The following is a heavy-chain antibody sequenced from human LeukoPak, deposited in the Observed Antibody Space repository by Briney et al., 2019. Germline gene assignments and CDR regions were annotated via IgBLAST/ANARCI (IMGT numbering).Heavy chain of an antibody. CDR3: ARDQWLGDAFDI. CDR1: GYSFTSHG. CDR2: ISAYNGNT. V-gene: IGHV1-18*01. D-gene: IGHD6-19*01. Sequence: ASVKVSCKASGYSFTSHGINWVRQAPGQGLEWMGWISAYNGNTNYAQKLQGRVTMTTDTSTSTAYMELRSLRSDDTAVYYCARDQWLGDAFDIWGQGTMVTVSS. J-gene: IGHJ3*02.